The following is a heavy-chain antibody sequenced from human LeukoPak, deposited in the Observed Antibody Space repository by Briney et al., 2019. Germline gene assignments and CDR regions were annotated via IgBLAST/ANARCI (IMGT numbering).Heavy chain of an antibody. CDR2: IKHDGSEK. CDR1: GYIFTNYF. V-gene: IGHV3-7*01. J-gene: IGHJ4*02. Sequence: GGSLRLSCAASGYIFTNYFMSWVRQAPGKGLEWVASIKHDGSEKYYVDSVRGRFTISRDNTMNSLYLQMSSLRAEDTAVYYCARDWATVGPFDYWGQGTLVTVSS. D-gene: IGHD4-4*01. CDR3: ARDWATVGPFDY.